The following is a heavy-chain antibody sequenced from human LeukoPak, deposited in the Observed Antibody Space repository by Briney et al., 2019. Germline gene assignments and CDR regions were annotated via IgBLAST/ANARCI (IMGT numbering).Heavy chain of an antibody. CDR3: ARVLRLQYYFDY. Sequence: ASVKVSCKASGYTFTNYDINWVRQATGQGLEWMGWINPNSGGTNYAQKFQGRVTMTRDTSISTAYMELSRLRSDDTAVYYCARVLRLQYYFDYWGQGTLVTVSS. CDR1: GYTFTNYD. D-gene: IGHD4-11*01. V-gene: IGHV1-2*02. CDR2: INPNSGGT. J-gene: IGHJ4*02.